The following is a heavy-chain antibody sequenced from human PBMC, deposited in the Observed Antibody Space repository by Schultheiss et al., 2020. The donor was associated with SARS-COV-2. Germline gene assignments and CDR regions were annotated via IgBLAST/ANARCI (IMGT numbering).Heavy chain of an antibody. CDR1: GFTFSDYY. J-gene: IGHJ4*02. D-gene: IGHD3-22*01. V-gene: IGHV3-69-1*01. CDR3: ARDRNYYDSPKSY. CDR2: ISSSRTI. Sequence: GGSLRLSCAASGFTFSDYYMNWVRQAPGKGLEWVSSISSSRTIYYADSVKGRFTISRDNAKNSLYLQMNSLRAEDTAVYYCARDRNYYDSPKSYWGQGTLVTVSS.